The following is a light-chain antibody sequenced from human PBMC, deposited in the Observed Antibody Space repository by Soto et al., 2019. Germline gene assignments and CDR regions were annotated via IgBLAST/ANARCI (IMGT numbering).Light chain of an antibody. CDR3: QQYNQWLT. V-gene: IGKV3-15*01. CDR2: GAS. J-gene: IGKJ4*01. CDR1: QSVSNN. Sequence: EIVMTQSPATLSVSPGERATLSCRASQSVSNNLAWYQQKPGQAPRLLIYGASTRATGIPVRFSGSGSGTDFTLTIHSLQSEDFAVYYCQQYNQWLTFGGGTKVDIK.